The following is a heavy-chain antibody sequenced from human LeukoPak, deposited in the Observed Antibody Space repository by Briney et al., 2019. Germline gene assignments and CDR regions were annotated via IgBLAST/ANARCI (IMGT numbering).Heavy chain of an antibody. V-gene: IGHV1-58*01. CDR3: AAPHYDILLNYYYYGMDV. D-gene: IGHD3-9*01. J-gene: IGHJ6*04. CDR2: IVVGSGNT. Sequence: TSVKVSCKASGFTFTSSAVQWVRQARGKRLEWIGWIVVGSGNTNYAQKFQERVTITRDMSSSTAYMELSSLRSEDTAVYYCAAPHYDILLNYYYYGMDVWGKGTTVTVSS. CDR1: GFTFTSSA.